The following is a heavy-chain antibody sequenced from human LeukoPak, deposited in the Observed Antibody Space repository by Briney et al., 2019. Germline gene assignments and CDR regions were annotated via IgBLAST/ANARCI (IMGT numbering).Heavy chain of an antibody. CDR2: IHNSGTT. V-gene: IGHV4-34*01. CDR1: GGPFSGYF. D-gene: IGHD3-10*01. J-gene: IGHJ4*02. CDR3: ARRYYYTLGSFPFDF. Sequence: SETLSLTCAVSGGPFSGYFWSWIRQASGKGLEWIGEIHNSGTTNYNPSLNSLVTISEDTSKIQFYLNLSSVTAADTAVYYCARRYYYTLGSFPFDFWGQGTLVTVSS.